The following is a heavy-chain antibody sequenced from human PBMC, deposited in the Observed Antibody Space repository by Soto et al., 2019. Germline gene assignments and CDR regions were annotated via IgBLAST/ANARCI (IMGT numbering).Heavy chain of an antibody. Sequence: GESLKISCAASGFTFSSYAMSWVRQAPGKGLEWVSAISGSGGSTYYADSVKGRFTISRDNSKNTLYLQMNSLRAEDTAVYYCAKDARFDRSSQPDYWGQGTLVTVSS. CDR2: ISGSGGST. V-gene: IGHV3-23*01. J-gene: IGHJ4*02. CDR3: AKDARFDRSSQPDY. D-gene: IGHD6-6*01. CDR1: GFTFSSYA.